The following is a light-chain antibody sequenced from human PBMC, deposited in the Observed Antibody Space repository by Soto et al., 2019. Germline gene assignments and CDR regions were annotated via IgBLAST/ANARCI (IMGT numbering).Light chain of an antibody. Sequence: EIVLTQSPATLSLSPGERATLSCRASQSVNKYLAWYQQKPGQAPRLLIYDTSIRATGIPARFSGSGSGTDFSLTISSLEPEDFALYYCQQRNTWPPIFTFGPGTKVDIK. CDR3: QQRNTWPPIFT. CDR2: DTS. V-gene: IGKV3-11*01. J-gene: IGKJ3*01. CDR1: QSVNKY.